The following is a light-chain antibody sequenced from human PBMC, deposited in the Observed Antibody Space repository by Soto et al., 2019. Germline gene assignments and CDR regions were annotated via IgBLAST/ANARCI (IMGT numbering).Light chain of an antibody. J-gene: IGKJ2*01. CDR2: AAS. CDR1: QTISTY. V-gene: IGKV1-39*01. CDR3: QQSLGIPYT. Sequence: DIQMTQSPSALSASVGDRVTITCRASQTISTYLNWYQQKPGKAPKLLIYAASTLHSGVPSRFSGSGSGTDFTLTISSLQPEDFATYYCQQSLGIPYTFGQGTRLEIK.